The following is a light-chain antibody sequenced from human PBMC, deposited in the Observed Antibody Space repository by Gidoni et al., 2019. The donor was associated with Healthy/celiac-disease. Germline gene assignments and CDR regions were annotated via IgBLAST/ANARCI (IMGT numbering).Light chain of an antibody. V-gene: IGKV3-11*01. CDR1: QSVSSY. J-gene: IGKJ1*01. CDR2: DAS. Sequence: IVLTQSPATLSLSPGERATLSCRASQSVSSYLAWYQQKPGQAPRLLIYDASNRATGIPARLSGSGSGTDFTLTISSLEPEDVAVYYCQQRSNWPPWTFGQGTKVEIK. CDR3: QQRSNWPPWT.